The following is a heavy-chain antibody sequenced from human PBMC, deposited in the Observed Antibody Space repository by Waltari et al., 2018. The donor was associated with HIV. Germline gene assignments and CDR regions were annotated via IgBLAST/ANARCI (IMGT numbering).Heavy chain of an antibody. Sequence: EVQMVEPGGGLVQPGGSLRLSCPASGFTFRSYWLHWVRQVPGKGLIWVSRINSDGSSTSYADSVKGRFTISRDNAKNTLYLQMNSLRAEDTAVYYCATSRTVDYWGQGTLVTVSS. CDR3: ATSRTVDY. CDR2: INSDGSST. V-gene: IGHV3-74*01. J-gene: IGHJ4*02. CDR1: GFTFRSYW.